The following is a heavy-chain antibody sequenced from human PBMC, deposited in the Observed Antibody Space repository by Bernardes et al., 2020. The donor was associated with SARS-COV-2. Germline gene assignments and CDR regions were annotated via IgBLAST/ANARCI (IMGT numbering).Heavy chain of an antibody. V-gene: IGHV2-5*02. CDR2: IYWDNDK. J-gene: IGHJ2*01. D-gene: IGHD2-2*01. CDR1: GFSLSTSGVG. CDR3: GYWTKPSLFSTSWYFGL. Sequence: SGPTLVKPTQTLTLTCPVSGFSLSTSGVGVGWIRQPPGKALEWLALIYWDNDKRYSPSLKIRLTITKDNSKDEVVLTIANVDPVDTATYFCGYWTKPSLFSTSWYFGLWGRGTLVTVSS.